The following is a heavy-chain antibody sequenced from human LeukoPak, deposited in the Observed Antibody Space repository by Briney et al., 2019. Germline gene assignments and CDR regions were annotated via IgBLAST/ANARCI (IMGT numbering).Heavy chain of an antibody. CDR1: GFTFSSYA. Sequence: PGGSLRLSCAASGFTFSSYAMSWVRQAPGKGLEWVSAITNSGGTTYYADSVKGRFTISRDNSKNTLYLQMNSLSAEDTAVYYCARAAPEYYYYYGMHVWGQGTTVTVSS. CDR2: ITNSGGTT. D-gene: IGHD1-14*01. V-gene: IGHV3-23*01. J-gene: IGHJ6*02. CDR3: ARAAPEYYYYYGMHV.